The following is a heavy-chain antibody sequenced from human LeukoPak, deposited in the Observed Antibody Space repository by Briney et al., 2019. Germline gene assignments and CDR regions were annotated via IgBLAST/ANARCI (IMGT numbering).Heavy chain of an antibody. D-gene: IGHD5-24*01. Sequence: GGSLRLSCAASGFTFDDYAMHWVRQAPGKGLEWVSGISWNSGSIGYADSVKGRFTISRDNAKNSLYLQMNSLRAEDMALYYCAKDASDVYNPNYFDYWGQGTLVTVSS. CDR3: AKDASDVYNPNYFDY. CDR2: ISWNSGSI. CDR1: GFTFDDYA. V-gene: IGHV3-9*03. J-gene: IGHJ4*02.